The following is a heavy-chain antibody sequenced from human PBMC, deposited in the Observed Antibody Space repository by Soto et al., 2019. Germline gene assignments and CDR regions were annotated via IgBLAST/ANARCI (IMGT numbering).Heavy chain of an antibody. D-gene: IGHD1-26*01. CDR2: ISDGGRT. V-gene: IGHV4-59*01. Sequence: PSETLSLTCNVSGASIYTYYWNWIRQSPGKGLEWIGYISDGGRTNYNPSLGSRVAISLDTSKNQFSLTLTSVTAADTAIYYCARLLDINSCPLDFWGQGTLVTVSS. CDR1: GASIYTYY. CDR3: ARLLDINSCPLDF. J-gene: IGHJ4*02.